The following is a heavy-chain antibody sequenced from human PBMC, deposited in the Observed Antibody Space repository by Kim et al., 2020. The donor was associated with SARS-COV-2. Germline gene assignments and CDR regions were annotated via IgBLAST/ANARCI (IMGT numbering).Heavy chain of an antibody. CDR3: ASGYSSSLRMDV. V-gene: IGHV4-59*09. D-gene: IGHD6-13*01. J-gene: IGHJ6*02. Sequence: NYNTSLKSRGTISVDTSKNPFSLKLSSVTAADTAVYYCASGYSSSLRMDVWGQGTTVTVSS.